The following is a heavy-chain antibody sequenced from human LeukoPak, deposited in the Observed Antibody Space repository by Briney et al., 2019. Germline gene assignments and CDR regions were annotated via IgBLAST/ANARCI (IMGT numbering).Heavy chain of an antibody. CDR2: ISSSSSYI. Sequence: PGGSLRLSCAASGFTFSSYSMNWVRQAPGKGLEWVSSISSSSSYIYYADSVKGRFTISRDNAKNSLYLQMDSLRAEDTAVYYCARDHGSSWASFDYWGQGTLVTVSS. CDR1: GFTFSSYS. J-gene: IGHJ4*02. D-gene: IGHD6-13*01. V-gene: IGHV3-21*01. CDR3: ARDHGSSWASFDY.